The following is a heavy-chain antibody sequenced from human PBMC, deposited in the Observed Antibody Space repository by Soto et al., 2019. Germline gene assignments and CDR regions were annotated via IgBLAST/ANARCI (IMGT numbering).Heavy chain of an antibody. D-gene: IGHD3-3*01. CDR3: ARAPGSYCDFWSGYYYYYGMDV. Sequence: SQTLSLTCAISGDSVSSNSAAWNWIRQSPSRGLEWLGRTYYRSKWYNDYAVSVKSRITINPDTSKNQFSLQLNSVTPEDTAVYYCARAPGSYCDFWSGYYYYYGMDVWGQGTTVTVSS. J-gene: IGHJ6*02. V-gene: IGHV6-1*01. CDR2: TYYRSKWYN. CDR1: GDSVSSNSAA.